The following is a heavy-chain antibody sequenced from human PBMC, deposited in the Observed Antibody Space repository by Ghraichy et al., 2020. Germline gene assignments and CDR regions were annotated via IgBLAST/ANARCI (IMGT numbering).Heavy chain of an antibody. V-gene: IGHV4-39*01. J-gene: IGHJ5*02. CDR1: GGSISSRSYY. D-gene: IGHD1-26*01. Sequence: SETLSLTCTVSGGSISSRSYYWGWIRQPPGKGLDWIASIYYSGSTYYNPSLRSRVTISLDTSNNQFFLKLSSLTAADTAVYYCARHISDVVGGPTKWFDPWGQGTLVTVSS. CDR3: ARHISDVVGGPTKWFDP. CDR2: IYYSGST.